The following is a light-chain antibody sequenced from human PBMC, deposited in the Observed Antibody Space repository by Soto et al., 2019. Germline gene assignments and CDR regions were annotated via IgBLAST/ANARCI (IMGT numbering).Light chain of an antibody. CDR1: QSLKHSDGNTY. CDR2: EVS. J-gene: IGKJ1*01. Sequence: DVVMTQSPLSLPVTLGQPASISCRSSQSLKHSDGNTYLNWFQQRPGQSPRHLIYEVSDRDSGVPDRFSGSGSGTDFTLKISRVEAEDVGVYYCMQGTHWPWTFGQGTEVEVK. CDR3: MQGTHWPWT. V-gene: IGKV2-30*02.